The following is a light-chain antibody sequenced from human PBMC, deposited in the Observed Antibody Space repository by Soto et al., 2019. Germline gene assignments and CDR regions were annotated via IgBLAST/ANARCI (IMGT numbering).Light chain of an antibody. V-gene: IGKV3-15*01. CDR1: QSISSN. CDR3: QQYFDWPPWT. J-gene: IGKJ1*01. Sequence: EIVMTQSPATLSVSPGERATLSCRASQSISSNLAWYQQKPGQAPSLLIYDISVRATGIPARFSGSGSGTEFTRTISSLQSEDFAVYYCQQYFDWPPWTFGQGNKVEI. CDR2: DIS.